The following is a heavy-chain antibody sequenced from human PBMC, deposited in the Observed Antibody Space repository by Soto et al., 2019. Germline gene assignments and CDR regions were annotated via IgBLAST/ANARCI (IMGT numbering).Heavy chain of an antibody. D-gene: IGHD2-2*02. J-gene: IGHJ4*02. CDR2: INAGNGKT. CDR1: GYTFTTYA. V-gene: IGHV1-3*01. CDR3: ARDGDDCSNTSCYMIDY. Sequence: ASVKVSCKASGYTFTTYAIHWVRQAPGQRLEWMGWINAGNGKTKYSQKFQDRVTITRDTSATTAYMELSSLTSEDTAVYYCARDGDDCSNTSCYMIDYWGQGTLVTVSS.